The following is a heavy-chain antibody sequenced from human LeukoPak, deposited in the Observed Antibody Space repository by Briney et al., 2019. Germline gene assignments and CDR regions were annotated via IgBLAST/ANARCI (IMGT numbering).Heavy chain of an antibody. CDR2: IYYSGST. J-gene: IGHJ4*02. CDR3: ARRSGTAAGNYFDY. V-gene: IGHV4-39*01. CDR1: GGSISSSSHY. D-gene: IGHD6-13*01. Sequence: SETLSLTCTVSGGSISSSSHYWGWIRQPPGKGLEWIGSIYYSGSTFYNPSLKTRVTMSVDTSKNQFSLKLSSVTAADTAVYYCARRSGTAAGNYFDYWGQGTLVTVSS.